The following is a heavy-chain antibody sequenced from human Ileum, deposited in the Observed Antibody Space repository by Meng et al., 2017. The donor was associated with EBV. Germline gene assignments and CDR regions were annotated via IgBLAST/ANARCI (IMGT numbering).Heavy chain of an antibody. J-gene: IGHJ4*02. D-gene: IGHD6-6*01. V-gene: IGHV3-30-3*01. Sequence: QVQLVESGGGGIEPGSSLRLSCAASGFTFSIYTTHWVRQAPGKGLEWVAVILYDGTNEYYADSVKGRFTISRDNSKNTLHLQMNSLRPEDTAVYYCARLSIFGGKGTLGTVSS. CDR3: ARLSIF. CDR1: GFTFSIYT. CDR2: ILYDGTNE.